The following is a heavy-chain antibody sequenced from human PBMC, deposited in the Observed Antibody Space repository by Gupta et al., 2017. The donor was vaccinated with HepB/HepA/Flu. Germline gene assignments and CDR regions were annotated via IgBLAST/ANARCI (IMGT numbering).Heavy chain of an antibody. D-gene: IGHD3-22*01. CDR1: GGSISSSNC. J-gene: IGHJ5*02. CDR2: FYHSGST. CDR3: ARDLTSYYYDSSGTQFDP. V-gene: IGHV4-4*02. Sequence: QVQLQESGPGLVKPSGTLSLTCAVSGGSISSSNCWSWVRQHPGKGLEWIGEFYHSGSTNYNPSLKRRVTISVDKSKNQFSLKLSSVTAADTAVYYCARDLTSYYYDSSGTQFDPWGQGTLVTVSS.